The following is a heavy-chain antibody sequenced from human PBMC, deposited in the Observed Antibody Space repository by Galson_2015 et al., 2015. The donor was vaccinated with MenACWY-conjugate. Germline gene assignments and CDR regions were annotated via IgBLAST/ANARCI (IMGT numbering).Heavy chain of an antibody. CDR3: ARDRGFLDY. CDR2: INEDGGEK. D-gene: IGHD3-10*01. J-gene: IGHJ4*02. Sequence: SLRLSCAASGFIVSSYWTSWVRQAPGKGPEWVGSINEDGGEKYYVDSVKGRFTISKDNAKNSVYLQMNSLRAEDTAVYYCARDRGFLDYWGQGTLVTVSS. V-gene: IGHV3-7*05. CDR1: GFIVSSYW.